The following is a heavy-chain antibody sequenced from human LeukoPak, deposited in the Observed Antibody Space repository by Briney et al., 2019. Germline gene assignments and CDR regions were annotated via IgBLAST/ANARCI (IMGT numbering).Heavy chain of an antibody. CDR1: GGTFSSYA. CDR3: ARGYYDILTGYYHDAFDI. Sequence: SVKVSCKASGGTFSSYAISWVRQAPGQGLEWMGGIIPIFGTANYAQKFQGRVTITTDESTSTAYMELSSLRSEDTAVYYCARGYYDILTGYYHDAFDIWGQVTMVTVSS. CDR2: IIPIFGTA. J-gene: IGHJ3*02. V-gene: IGHV1-69*05. D-gene: IGHD3-9*01.